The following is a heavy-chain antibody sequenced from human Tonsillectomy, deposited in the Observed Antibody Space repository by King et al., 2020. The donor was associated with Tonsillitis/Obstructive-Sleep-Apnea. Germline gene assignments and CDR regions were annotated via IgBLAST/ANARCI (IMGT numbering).Heavy chain of an antibody. CDR1: GFTFSSYA. V-gene: IGHV3-30*01. CDR2: ISYDGSNK. D-gene: IGHD3-3*01. Sequence: VQLVESGGGVVQPGRSLRLSCAASGFTFSSYAMHWVRQAPGKGLEWVAVISYDGSNKYYADSVKGRFTISRDNSKNTLYLQMNSLRAEDTAVYYCARDGRKYYDFYYYFDYWGQGTLVTVSS. CDR3: ARDGRKYYDFYYYFDY. J-gene: IGHJ4*02.